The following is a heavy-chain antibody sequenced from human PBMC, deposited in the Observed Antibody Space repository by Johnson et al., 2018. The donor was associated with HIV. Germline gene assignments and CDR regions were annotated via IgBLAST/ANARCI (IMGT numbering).Heavy chain of an antibody. CDR1: GFTFSSYD. D-gene: IGHD3-22*01. CDR3: ARGFSDSSGYGYAFDI. J-gene: IGHJ3*02. CDR2: IGTAGDT. V-gene: IGHV3-13*01. Sequence: VQLVESGGGLVQPGGSLRLSCAASGFTFSSYDMHWVRQATGKGLEWVSAIGTAGDTYYPGSVKGRFTISRDNFKNTLYLQMNSLRVEDTALYYCARGFSDSSGYGYAFDIWGQGTMVTVSP.